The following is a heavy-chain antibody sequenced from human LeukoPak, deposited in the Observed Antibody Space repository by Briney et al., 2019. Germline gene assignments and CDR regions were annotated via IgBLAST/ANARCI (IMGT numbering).Heavy chain of an antibody. Sequence: GRSLRLSCAASGFTFSNYAMHWVRQAPGKGLEWVAVISYDGSHKYYAGSVKGRFTISRDNSKSTLYLQMNSLRAEDTAVYYCARDTGSTRYCSGGSCPYGMDVWGQGTTVTVS. CDR2: ISYDGSHK. D-gene: IGHD2-15*01. J-gene: IGHJ6*02. CDR1: GFTFSNYA. V-gene: IGHV3-30-3*01. CDR3: ARDTGSTRYCSGGSCPYGMDV.